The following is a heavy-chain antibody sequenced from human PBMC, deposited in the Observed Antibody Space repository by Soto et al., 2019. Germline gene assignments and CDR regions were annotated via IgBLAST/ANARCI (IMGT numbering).Heavy chain of an antibody. J-gene: IGHJ3*02. V-gene: IGHV3-23*01. CDR1: GFTFSSYA. CDR2: ISGSGGST. D-gene: IGHD2-15*01. CDR3: AKEHIVVVVAAIRDAFDI. Sequence: GGSLRLSCAASGFTFSSYAMSWVRQAPGKGLEWVSAISGSGGSTYYVDSVKGRFTISRDNSKNTLYLQMNSLRAEDTAVYYCAKEHIVVVVAAIRDAFDIWGQGTMVTVSS.